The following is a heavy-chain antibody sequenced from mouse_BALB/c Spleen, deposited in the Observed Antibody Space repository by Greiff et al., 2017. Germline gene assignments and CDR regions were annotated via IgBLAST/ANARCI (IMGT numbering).Heavy chain of an antibody. CDR3: ARDYYGSSYGAMDY. Sequence: EVKLVESGGGLVKPGGSLKLSCAASGFTFSSYAMSWVRQTPEKRLEWVASISSGGSTYYPDSVKGRFTISRDNARNILYLQMSSLRSEDTAMYYCARDYYGSSYGAMDYWGQGTSVTVSS. CDR1: GFTFSSYA. D-gene: IGHD1-1*01. CDR2: ISSGGST. J-gene: IGHJ4*01. V-gene: IGHV5-6-5*01.